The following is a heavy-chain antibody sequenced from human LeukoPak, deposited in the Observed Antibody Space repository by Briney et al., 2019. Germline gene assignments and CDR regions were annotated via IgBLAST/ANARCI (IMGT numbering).Heavy chain of an antibody. J-gene: IGHJ4*02. CDR2: IYHSGST. CDR1: GYSISSGYY. Sequence: PSETLSLTCTVSGYSISSGYYWGWIRQPPGKGLEWIGSIYHSGSTYYNPSLKSRVTISVDTSKNQFSLKLSSVTAADTAVYYCARVRRNYYDSSGSYSGGYFDYWGQGTLVTVSS. D-gene: IGHD3-22*01. V-gene: IGHV4-38-2*02. CDR3: ARVRRNYYDSSGSYSGGYFDY.